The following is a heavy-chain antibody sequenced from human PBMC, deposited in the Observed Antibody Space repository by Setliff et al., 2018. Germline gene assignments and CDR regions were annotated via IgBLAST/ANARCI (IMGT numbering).Heavy chain of an antibody. D-gene: IGHD5-12*01. J-gene: IGHJ3*02. CDR2: INAGNGNT. CDR1: GYTFTSYY. Sequence: GASVKVSCKASGYTFTSYYMHWVRRAPGQRLEWMGWINAGNGNTKYSQKFQGRVTITRDTSASTAYMELSSLRSEDTAVYYCARVGPEMATIKGAFDIWGQGTMVTVSS. CDR3: ARVGPEMATIKGAFDI. V-gene: IGHV1-3*01.